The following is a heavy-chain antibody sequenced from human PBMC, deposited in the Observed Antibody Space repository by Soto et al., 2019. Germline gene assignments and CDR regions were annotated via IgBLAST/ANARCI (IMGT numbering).Heavy chain of an antibody. CDR3: AKNFRSTIAV. D-gene: IGHD3-16*02. V-gene: IGHV3-23*01. CDR2: ITRNGGTT. CDR1: GFNFNVYA. J-gene: IGHJ4*02. Sequence: EVQLLESGGGLVQPGGSLTLSCVVSGFNFNVYAMSWVRQALGKGLEWVSSITRNGGTTYYADSVKGRFTISTDNSKITLHLQINSRVVDDTDVFFCAKNFRSTIAVWGKGTLVTVSS.